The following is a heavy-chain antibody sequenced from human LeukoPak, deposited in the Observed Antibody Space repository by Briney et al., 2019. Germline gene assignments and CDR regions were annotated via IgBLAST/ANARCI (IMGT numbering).Heavy chain of an antibody. CDR2: ISSTSTYI. Sequence: GGSLRLSCAASGFTLRTYSMNWVRQAPGKGLEWVSSISSTSTYIYYADSMKGRFIISRDNARNSLYLEMNSLRAEDTAVYYCARDLAYTSSPSDDYWGQGTLVTVSS. D-gene: IGHD6-13*01. CDR1: GFTLRTYS. V-gene: IGHV3-21*06. J-gene: IGHJ4*02. CDR3: ARDLAYTSSPSDDY.